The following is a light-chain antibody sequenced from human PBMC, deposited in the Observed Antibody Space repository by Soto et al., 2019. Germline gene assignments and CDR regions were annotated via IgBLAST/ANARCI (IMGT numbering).Light chain of an antibody. CDR3: QHHGTSSIT. CDR1: QTVSSY. Sequence: ENVLTQSPGTLSLSPGERAILSCRASQTVSSYLTWYQQRPGQAPRLLIYGASKRASVIPYRFSGSGSWTDFTLTISWLEHEDFALYYCQHHGTSSITFGQGTRLEI. V-gene: IGKV3-20*01. CDR2: GAS. J-gene: IGKJ5*01.